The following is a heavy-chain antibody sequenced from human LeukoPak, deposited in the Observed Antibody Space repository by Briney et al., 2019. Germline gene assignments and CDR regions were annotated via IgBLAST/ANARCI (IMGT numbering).Heavy chain of an antibody. J-gene: IGHJ6*03. CDR2: INHSGST. V-gene: IGHV4-34*01. CDR3: ARGRKYQLLPYYYYYMDV. Sequence: SETLSLTCAVYGGSFSGYYWSWIRQPPGKGLEWIGEINHSGSTNYNPSLKSRVTISVDTSKNQFSLKLSSVTAADTAVYYCARGRKYQLLPYYYYYMDVWGKGTTVTVSS. D-gene: IGHD2-2*01. CDR1: GGSFSGYY.